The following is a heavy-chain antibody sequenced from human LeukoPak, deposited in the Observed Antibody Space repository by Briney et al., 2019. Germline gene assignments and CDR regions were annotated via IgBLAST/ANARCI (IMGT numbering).Heavy chain of an antibody. CDR1: GYTFTSYG. D-gene: IGHD3-10*01. CDR2: ISAYNGNT. Sequence: GASVKVSCKASGYTFTSYGISWVRQAPGQGLEWMGWISAYNGNTNYAQNLQGRVTLTTDTSTSTAYMELRSLRSDDTAVYYCARESAYGWMSAWDYWGQGTLVTVSS. J-gene: IGHJ4*02. CDR3: ARESAYGWMSAWDY. V-gene: IGHV1-18*01.